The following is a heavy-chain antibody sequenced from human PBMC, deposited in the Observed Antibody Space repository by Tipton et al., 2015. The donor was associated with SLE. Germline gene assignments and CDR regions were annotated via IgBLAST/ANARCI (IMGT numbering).Heavy chain of an antibody. Sequence: TLSLTCTVSGGSISSYYWSWIRQPPGKGLEWIGYIYYSGSTNYNPSLKSRATISVDTSKNQFSLKLSSVTAADTAVYYCAREGRYPYYYYYMDVWGKGTTVTVSS. J-gene: IGHJ6*03. CDR1: GGSISSYY. D-gene: IGHD2-2*01. V-gene: IGHV4-59*01. CDR2: IYYSGST. CDR3: AREGRYPYYYYYMDV.